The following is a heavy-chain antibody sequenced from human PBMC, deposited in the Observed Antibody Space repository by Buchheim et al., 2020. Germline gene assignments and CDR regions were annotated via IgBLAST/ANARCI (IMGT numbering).Heavy chain of an antibody. J-gene: IGHJ4*03. CDR3: AKGALVGATNCASGIDD. CDR2: IWYDGSNK. CDR1: GFTFSSYG. D-gene: IGHD1-26*01. V-gene: IGHV3-33*06. Sequence: QVQLVESGGGVVQPGRSLRLSCAASGFTFSSYGMHWVRQAPGKGLEWVAVIWYDGSNKYYADSVKGRFTISRDNSKNTLYLQMNSLKAEDTAVYYCAKGALVGATNCASGIDDWGKGT.